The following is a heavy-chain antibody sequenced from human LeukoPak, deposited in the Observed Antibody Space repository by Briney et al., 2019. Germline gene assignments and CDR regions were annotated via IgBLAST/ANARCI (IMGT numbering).Heavy chain of an antibody. CDR3: AKDTPRGYNYGYFDY. D-gene: IGHD5-18*01. CDR2: INTDGSTT. Sequence: GGSLRLSCAASGFTFRSYWMFWVRQAPGKGLVWVSSINTDGSTTRYADSVQGRFTISRDNAKNTLYLQMNSLKAEDTAVYYCAKDTPRGYNYGYFDYWGQGTLVTVSS. V-gene: IGHV3-74*01. J-gene: IGHJ4*02. CDR1: GFTFRSYW.